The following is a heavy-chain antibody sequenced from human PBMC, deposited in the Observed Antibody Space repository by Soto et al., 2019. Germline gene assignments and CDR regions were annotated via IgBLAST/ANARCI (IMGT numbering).Heavy chain of an antibody. V-gene: IGHV3-23*01. D-gene: IGHD4-17*01. CDR2: ISGSGGRT. Sequence: EVQLLESGGGLVQPGGSLRLSCAASGFTFSSYAMSWVRQAPGEGLEWVSAISGSGGRTYYADSAKGRFTISRDNSKNTLYLQMNSLRAEDTAVYYCAKNGDYILSPVDYWGQGTLVTVSS. J-gene: IGHJ4*02. CDR1: GFTFSSYA. CDR3: AKNGDYILSPVDY.